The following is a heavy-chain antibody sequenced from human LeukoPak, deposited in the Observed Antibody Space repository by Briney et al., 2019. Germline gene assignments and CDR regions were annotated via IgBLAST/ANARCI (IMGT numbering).Heavy chain of an antibody. V-gene: IGHV3-30*02. J-gene: IGHJ6*03. CDR2: IRFDGTSK. Sequence: GGSLRLSCAAPGFTFSNFGMHWVRQAPGKGLEWVAFIRFDGTSKFYADSVKARFTISRDNSQNTVSLQLNNLRIEDTALYYCAKTPLSDPSGHYYYMDVWGKGTTVTVSS. D-gene: IGHD3-3*01. CDR3: AKTPLSDPSGHYYYMDV. CDR1: GFTFSNFG.